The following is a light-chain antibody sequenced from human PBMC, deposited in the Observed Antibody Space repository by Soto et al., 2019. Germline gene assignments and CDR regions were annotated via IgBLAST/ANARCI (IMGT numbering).Light chain of an antibody. J-gene: IGLJ1*01. Sequence: QSVLTQPASVSGSPGQSITISCTGSSSDVGGYNYVSWYQQHPGKAPKLMIYDVSNRPSGVSNRFSGSKSGNTASLTISGLQAEDEAAFYCSSYTSRSTFVFRSGTKVTVL. CDR1: SSDVGGYNY. V-gene: IGLV2-14*01. CDR3: SSYTSRSTFV. CDR2: DVS.